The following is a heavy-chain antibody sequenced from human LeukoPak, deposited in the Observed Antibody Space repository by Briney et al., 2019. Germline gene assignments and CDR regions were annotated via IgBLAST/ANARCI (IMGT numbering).Heavy chain of an antibody. J-gene: IGHJ4*02. D-gene: IGHD3-10*01. Sequence: GGSLRLSCAASGFTFSSYALSWVRQAPGKGLEWVSSVSGSGGDTYYVDSVKGRFTISRDNSKNTLYLQMISVRAEDTAVYYCAKEGFGIDYWGQGTLVTVSS. V-gene: IGHV3-23*01. CDR1: GFTFSSYA. CDR2: VSGSGGDT. CDR3: AKEGFGIDY.